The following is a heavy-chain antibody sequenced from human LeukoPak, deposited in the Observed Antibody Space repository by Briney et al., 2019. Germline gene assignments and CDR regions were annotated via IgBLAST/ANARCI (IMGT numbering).Heavy chain of an antibody. CDR3: TTLAVAGTRFGY. V-gene: IGHV3-15*01. Sequence: GGSLRLSCAASGFTFSNAWMSWVRQAAGKGLEWVGRIKSKTDGGTTDYAAPVKGRFTISRDDSKNTLYLQMNSLKTEDTAVYYCTTLAVAGTRFGYWGQGTLVTVSS. J-gene: IGHJ4*02. D-gene: IGHD6-19*01. CDR1: GFTFSNAW. CDR2: IKSKTDGGTT.